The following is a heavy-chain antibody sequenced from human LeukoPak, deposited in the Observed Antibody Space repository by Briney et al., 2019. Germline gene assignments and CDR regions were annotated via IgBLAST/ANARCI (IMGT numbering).Heavy chain of an antibody. CDR2: ISYDGSNK. Sequence: QPGRSLRLSCAASGFTFSSYGMHWVRQAPGKGLEWVAVISYDGSNKYYADSVKGRFTISRDNSKNTLYLQMNSLRAEDTAVYYCATLRGYYDSSGMDVWGQGTTVTVSS. CDR1: GFTFSSYG. CDR3: ATLRGYYDSSGMDV. J-gene: IGHJ6*02. V-gene: IGHV3-30*03. D-gene: IGHD3-22*01.